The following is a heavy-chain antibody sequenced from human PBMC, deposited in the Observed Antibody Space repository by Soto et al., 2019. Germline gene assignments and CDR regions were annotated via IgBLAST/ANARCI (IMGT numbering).Heavy chain of an antibody. CDR2: ISAYNGNT. CDR1: GYTFTTYG. Sequence: QVHLVQSGAEVKKPGASVKVSCKTSGYTFTTYGISWVRQAPGQGLEWMGWISAYNGNTNYAQKLQGRVTMTTDTSTSTAYMELRSLRSYYTAVYYCARVLYSYGSYAMDVWGQGTTVTVSS. CDR3: ARVLYSYGSYAMDV. J-gene: IGHJ6*02. D-gene: IGHD5-18*01. V-gene: IGHV1-18*04.